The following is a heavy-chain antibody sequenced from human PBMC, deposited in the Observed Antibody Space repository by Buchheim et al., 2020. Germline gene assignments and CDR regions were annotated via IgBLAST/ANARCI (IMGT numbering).Heavy chain of an antibody. CDR1: GYTFTGYY. J-gene: IGHJ6*02. V-gene: IGHV1-2*04. D-gene: IGHD3-3*01. CDR3: ARDLNLWSGDVVPPNYGMDV. Sequence: QVQLVQSGAEVKKPGASVKVSCKASGYTFTGYYMHWVRQAPGQGLEWMGWINPNSGGTNYAQKFQGWVTITRDTSIRTASMELSRLRSDDTAVNYCARDLNLWSGDVVPPNYGMDVWGQGTT. CDR2: INPNSGGT.